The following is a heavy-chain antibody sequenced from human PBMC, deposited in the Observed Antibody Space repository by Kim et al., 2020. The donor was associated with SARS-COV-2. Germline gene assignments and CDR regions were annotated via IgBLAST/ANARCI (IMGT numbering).Heavy chain of an antibody. CDR3: ARPRYDRSGYYYDY. CDR1: GYSFTNYW. J-gene: IGHJ4*02. CDR2: IDPSDSYT. D-gene: IGHD3-22*01. V-gene: IGHV5-10-1*01. Sequence: GESLKISCKGSGYSFTNYWITWVRQMPGKGLEWIGRIDPSDSYTNYSPSFQGLVTISVDNSISTAYLQWSSLKASDTAMYYCARPRYDRSGYYYDYWGLGTLVTVSS.